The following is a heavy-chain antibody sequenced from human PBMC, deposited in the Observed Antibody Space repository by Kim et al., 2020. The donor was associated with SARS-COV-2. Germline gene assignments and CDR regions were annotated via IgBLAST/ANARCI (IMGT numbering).Heavy chain of an antibody. D-gene: IGHD2-15*01. CDR2: INSDGSST. J-gene: IGHJ6*02. CDR3: ARPVGDCSGGSCYYYYYGMDV. CDR1: GFTFSSYW. Sequence: GGSLRLSCAASGFTFSSYWMHWVRQAPGKGLVWVSRINSDGSSTSYADSVKGRFTISRDNAKNTLYLQMNSLRAEDTAVYYGARPVGDCSGGSCYYYYYGMDVWRQGPTVTVSS. V-gene: IGHV3-74*01.